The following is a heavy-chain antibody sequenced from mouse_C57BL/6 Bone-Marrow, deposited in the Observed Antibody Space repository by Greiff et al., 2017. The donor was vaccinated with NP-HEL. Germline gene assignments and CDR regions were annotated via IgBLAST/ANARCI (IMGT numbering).Heavy chain of an antibody. D-gene: IGHD1-1*01. J-gene: IGHJ1*03. CDR3: AITPLYYCGSSYGYFDV. Sequence: QVQLQQSGPGLVQPSQCLSITCTVSGFSLTSYGVHWVRQSPGKGLEWLGVIWRGGSTDYNAAFMSRLSITNDNSKSQVFFKMNSLQADDTAIYYCAITPLYYCGSSYGYFDVWGTGTTVTVSS. CDR1: GFSLTSYG. CDR2: IWRGGST. V-gene: IGHV2-5*01.